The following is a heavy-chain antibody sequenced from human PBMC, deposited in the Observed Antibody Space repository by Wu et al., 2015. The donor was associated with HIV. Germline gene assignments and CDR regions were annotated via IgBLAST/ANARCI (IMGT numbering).Heavy chain of an antibody. CDR1: GKTFNA. D-gene: IGHD2-15*01. CDR3: ARARYCSGGNSCRSWLDP. J-gene: IGHJ5*02. V-gene: IGHV1-2*02. Sequence: QVHLVQSGAEVKKPGSSVKISCKASGKTFNAINWVRQAPGQRPEWMGGINPNSLDTNYAQKFQGRVTMTRDTSINTGYLELNNLRSDDTAVYYCARARYCSGGNSCRSWLDPWGQGTLVTISS. CDR2: INPNSLDT.